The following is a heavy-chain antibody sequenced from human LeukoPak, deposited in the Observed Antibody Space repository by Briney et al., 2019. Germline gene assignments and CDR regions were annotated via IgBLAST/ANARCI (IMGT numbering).Heavy chain of an antibody. CDR1: GYTFTSYG. V-gene: IGHV1-18*01. CDR2: ISAYNGNT. Sequence: VASVKVSCKASGYTFTSYGISWVRQAPGQGLEWMGWISAYNGNTNYAQKLQGRVTMTTDTSTSTAYMELRSLRSDDTAVYYCAQIRRDGSRVFSWGQGTLVTVSS. J-gene: IGHJ4*02. CDR3: AQIRRDGSRVFS. D-gene: IGHD5-24*01.